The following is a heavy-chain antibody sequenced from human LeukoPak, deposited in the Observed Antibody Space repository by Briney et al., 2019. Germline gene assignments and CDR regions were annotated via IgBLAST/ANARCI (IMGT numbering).Heavy chain of an antibody. V-gene: IGHV1-69*04. D-gene: IGHD3/OR15-3a*01. CDR1: GYTFTSYG. CDR3: ARDGLSSIGYYFDY. Sequence: GASVKVSCKASGYTFTSYGISWVRQAPGQGLEWMGRIIPILGIANYAQKFQGRVTITADKSTSTAYMELSSLRSEDTAVYYCARDGLSSIGYYFDYWGQGTLVTVSS. J-gene: IGHJ4*02. CDR2: IIPILGIA.